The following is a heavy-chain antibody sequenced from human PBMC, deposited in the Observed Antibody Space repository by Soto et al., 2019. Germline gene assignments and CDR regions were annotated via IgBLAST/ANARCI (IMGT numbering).Heavy chain of an antibody. V-gene: IGHV1-2*02. CDR1: GYTFTGYY. CDR3: ARVSQWLAPSLDY. D-gene: IGHD6-19*01. Sequence: GASVKVSCKASGYTFTGYYMHWVRQAPGQGLEWMGWINPNSGGTNYAQKFQGRVTMTRDTSISTAYMELSRLRSDDTAVYYCARVSQWLAPSLDYWGQGTLVTVSS. CDR2: INPNSGGT. J-gene: IGHJ4*02.